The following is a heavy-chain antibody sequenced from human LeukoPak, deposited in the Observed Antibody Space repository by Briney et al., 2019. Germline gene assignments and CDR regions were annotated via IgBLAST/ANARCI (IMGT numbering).Heavy chain of an antibody. D-gene: IGHD3-22*01. CDR1: GDSVSSNSAA. CDR3: ARESPRRGYHFDF. Sequence: SQTLSLTCAISGDSVSSNSAAWNWTRHSPSRGLEWLGRTYYRSKWYNNYAESVKGRITVNTDTSNNQFSLHLNSVTPEDTAVYYCARESPRRGYHFDFWGQGSLVTVSS. CDR2: TYYRSKWYN. J-gene: IGHJ4*02. V-gene: IGHV6-1*01.